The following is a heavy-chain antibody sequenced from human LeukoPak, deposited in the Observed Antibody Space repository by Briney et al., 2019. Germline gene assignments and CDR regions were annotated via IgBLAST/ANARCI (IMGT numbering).Heavy chain of an antibody. V-gene: IGHV4-59*04. CDR3: ASVRRGFGESSKYYAYYYMGV. CDR1: GGSISSYY. CDR2: IYYSGST. D-gene: IGHD3-10*01. Sequence: SETLSLTCTVSGGSISSYYWSWIRQPPGKGLEWIGNIYYSGSTYYNPSLKSRVTISLDTSKNQLSLKLSSVTAADTAVYYCASVRRGFGESSKYYAYYYMGVWGKGTTVTISS. J-gene: IGHJ6*03.